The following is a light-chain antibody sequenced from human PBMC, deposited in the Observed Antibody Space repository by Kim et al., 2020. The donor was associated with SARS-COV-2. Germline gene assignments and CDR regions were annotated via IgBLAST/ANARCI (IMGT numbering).Light chain of an antibody. J-gene: IGKJ1*01. V-gene: IGKV1-27*01. Sequence: DIQMTQSPSSLSASVGDRVTITCRASQGIRNYLAWYQQKREKVPNFHIYETPTLQSGVPSRFSRSGSGTDFTLTINSLQPEDVATYYWQKYKSAPRTFGQGTKVDIK. CDR3: QKYKSAPRT. CDR2: ETP. CDR1: QGIRNY.